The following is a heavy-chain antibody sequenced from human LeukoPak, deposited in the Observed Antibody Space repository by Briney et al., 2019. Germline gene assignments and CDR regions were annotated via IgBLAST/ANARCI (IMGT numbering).Heavy chain of an antibody. J-gene: IGHJ5*02. CDR1: GGSISSSSFY. D-gene: IGHD3-10*01. CDR3: ARGYGSGNNWFDP. Sequence: PSETLSLTCTVAGGSISSSSFYWGWIRQPPGKGLEWIASIHYGGNTYYNPSLRSRVTTSVDTSKNQISLKLNSVIAADTAVYFCARGYGSGNNWFDPWGQGTLVTVSS. V-gene: IGHV4-39*01. CDR2: IHYGGNT.